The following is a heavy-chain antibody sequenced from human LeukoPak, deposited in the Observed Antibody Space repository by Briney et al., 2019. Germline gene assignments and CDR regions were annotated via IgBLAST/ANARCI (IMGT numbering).Heavy chain of an antibody. J-gene: IGHJ4*02. CDR1: GGSISSGGYY. CDR2: IYHSGST. CDR3: ARGSSGDYGGTDYDY. Sequence: SETLSLTCTVSGGSISSGGYYWSWIRQPPGKGLEWIGYIYHSGSTYYNPSLKSRVTISVDRSKNQFSLKLSSVTAADTAVYYCARGSSGDYGGTDYDYWGQGTLVTVSS. V-gene: IGHV4-30-2*01. D-gene: IGHD4-23*01.